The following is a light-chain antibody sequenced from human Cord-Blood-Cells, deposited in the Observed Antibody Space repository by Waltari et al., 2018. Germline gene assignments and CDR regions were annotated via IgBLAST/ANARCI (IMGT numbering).Light chain of an antibody. V-gene: IGLV2-23*01. CDR2: EGS. CDR1: SSDVGSYNL. CDR3: YSYAGSSNWV. J-gene: IGLJ3*02. Sequence: QSALTQPASVSGSPGQSITISCTGTSSDVGSYNLVSWYQQHPGKAPKLMIYEGSKRPSGVSKRFSGSKSGNTASLTISGLQAEDEADYYCYSYAGSSNWVFGGGTKLTVL.